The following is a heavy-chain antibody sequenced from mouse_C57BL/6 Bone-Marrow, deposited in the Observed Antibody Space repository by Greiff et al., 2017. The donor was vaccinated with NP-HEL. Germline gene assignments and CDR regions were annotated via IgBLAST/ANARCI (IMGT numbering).Heavy chain of an antibody. J-gene: IGHJ2*01. V-gene: IGHV1-26*01. D-gene: IGHD1-1*01. CDR1: GYTFTDYY. Sequence: VQLQQSGPELVKPGASVKISCKASGYTFTDYYMNWVKPSHGKSLEWIGDINPNNGGTSYNQKFKGKATLTVDKSSSTAYMELRSLTSEDSAVYYCARGGYYYGSRDYWGQGTTLTVSS. CDR2: INPNNGGT. CDR3: ARGGYYYGSRDY.